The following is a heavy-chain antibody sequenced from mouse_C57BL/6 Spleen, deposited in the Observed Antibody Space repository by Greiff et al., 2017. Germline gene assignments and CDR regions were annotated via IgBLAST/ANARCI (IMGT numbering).Heavy chain of an antibody. J-gene: IGHJ2*01. D-gene: IGHD2-4*01. CDR1: GYTFTSYW. CDR2: INPSSGYT. CDR3: ATHYYYYDADFDY. Sequence: QVQLQQSGAELAQPGASVKLSCKASGYTFTSYWMHWVKQRPGQGLEWIGYINPSSGYTKYNQKFKDKATLTADKSSSTAYMQLSSLTYEDSAVYYCATHYYYYDADFDYWGQGTTLTVSS. V-gene: IGHV1-7*01.